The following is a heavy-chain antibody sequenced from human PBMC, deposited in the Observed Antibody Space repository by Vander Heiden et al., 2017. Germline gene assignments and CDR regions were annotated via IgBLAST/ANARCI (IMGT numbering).Heavy chain of an antibody. Sequence: EVQLVESGGGLIQPGGSLRLSCAASGFTVSSNYLSWVRQAPGKGLEWVSVSYSGGSTYYADSVKGRFTISRDNSKNTLYLQMNSLRAEDTAVYYCARFRSYYDSSGFLNWFDPWGQGTLVTVSS. V-gene: IGHV3-53*01. CDR3: ARFRSYYDSSGFLNWFDP. CDR2: SYSGGST. CDR1: GFTVSSNY. J-gene: IGHJ5*02. D-gene: IGHD3-22*01.